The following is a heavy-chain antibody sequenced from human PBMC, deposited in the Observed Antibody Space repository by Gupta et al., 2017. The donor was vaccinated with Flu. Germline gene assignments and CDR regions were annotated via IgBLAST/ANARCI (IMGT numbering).Heavy chain of an antibody. D-gene: IGHD2-15*01. CDR1: GGSFSGYY. CDR2: INHSGST. CDR3: ARGGGSVVVVAATLSHDGMDV. V-gene: IGHV4-34*01. Sequence: QVQLQQWGAGLLKPSETLSLTCAVYGGSFSGYYWSWIRQPPGKGLEWIGEINHSGSTNYNPSLKSRVTISVDTSKNQFSLKLSSVTAADTAVYYCARGGGSVVVVAATLSHDGMDVWGQGTTVTVSS. J-gene: IGHJ6*02.